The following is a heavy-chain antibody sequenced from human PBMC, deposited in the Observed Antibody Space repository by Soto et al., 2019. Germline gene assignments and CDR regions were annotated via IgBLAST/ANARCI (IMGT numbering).Heavy chain of an antibody. Sequence: QVLLVQSGVEVKKPGASVKVSCKASGYTFTNYGLSWVRQAPGQGLEWMGGISGSNGQTKYAQKFQGRVTMTTDTSTSTASMELRNLRSADTAVYYCASIILVFGLANVGNYFDSWGQGTVVSVSS. V-gene: IGHV1-18*01. D-gene: IGHD3-3*01. CDR3: ASIILVFGLANVGNYFDS. J-gene: IGHJ4*02. CDR2: ISGSNGQT. CDR1: GYTFTNYG.